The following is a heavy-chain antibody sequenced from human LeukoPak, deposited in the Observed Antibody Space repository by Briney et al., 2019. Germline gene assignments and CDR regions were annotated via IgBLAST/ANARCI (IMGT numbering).Heavy chain of an antibody. Sequence: GGSLRLSCAVSGFTLTRNAMSWVRQAPGKGLEWVSAINGSGGSTYYADSVKGRFTISRDNSKNTLFLQMNSLRAEDTAIYYCAKDAYSSIWYGSMTFDIWGHGTMVTVSS. CDR1: GFTLTRNA. D-gene: IGHD6-13*01. CDR2: INGSGGST. V-gene: IGHV3-23*01. CDR3: AKDAYSSIWYGSMTFDI. J-gene: IGHJ3*02.